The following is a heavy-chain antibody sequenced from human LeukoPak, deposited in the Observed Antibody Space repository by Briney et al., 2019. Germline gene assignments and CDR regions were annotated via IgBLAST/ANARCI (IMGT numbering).Heavy chain of an antibody. CDR3: AREGGLGYCSSTGCPGDAFDI. CDR1: GGTFSSYA. V-gene: IGHV1-2*02. D-gene: IGHD2-2*01. CDR2: INPNSGGT. J-gene: IGHJ3*02. Sequence: GSSVKVSCKASGGTFSSYAISWVRQAPGQGLEWMGWINPNSGGTNYAQKFQGRVTMTRDTSISTAYMELSRLRSDDTAVYYCAREGGLGYCSSTGCPGDAFDIWGPGTMVTVSS.